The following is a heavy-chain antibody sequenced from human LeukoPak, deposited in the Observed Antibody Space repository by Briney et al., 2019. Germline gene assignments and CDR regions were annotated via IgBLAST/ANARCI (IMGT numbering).Heavy chain of an antibody. CDR1: GGSISSYY. J-gene: IGHJ4*02. Sequence: PSETLSLTCTVSGGSISSYYWNWIRQPPGKGLEWIGYIYYSGSTNYNPSLKSRVTISVDTSKNQFSLKLSSVTAADTAVYYCARDLGIAAAGTSGWGQGTLVTVSS. CDR3: ARDLGIAAAGTSG. D-gene: IGHD6-13*01. V-gene: IGHV4-59*01. CDR2: IYYSGST.